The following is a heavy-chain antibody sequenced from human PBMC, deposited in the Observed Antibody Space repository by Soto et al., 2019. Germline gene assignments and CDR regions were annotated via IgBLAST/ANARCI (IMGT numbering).Heavy chain of an antibody. J-gene: IGHJ6*02. CDR1: GFTFSGYG. CDR2: ISYDDGINK. Sequence: QVQLVESGGGVVQPGRSLRLSCAASGFTFSGYGMHWVRQAPGKGLEWVAAISYDDGINKFYTDSVKGRFTISRDNSKNTLYLQMSSLRAEDTAVYYCAKGRCNSSSCPQSYGVDIWGQGTTVTVSS. D-gene: IGHD2-2*01. CDR3: AKGRCNSSSCPQSYGVDI. V-gene: IGHV3-30*18.